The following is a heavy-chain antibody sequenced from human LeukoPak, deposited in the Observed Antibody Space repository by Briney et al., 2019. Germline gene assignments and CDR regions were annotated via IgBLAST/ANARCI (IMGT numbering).Heavy chain of an antibody. Sequence: GASVKVSCKVSGYTLTELSMHWVRQAPGKGLEWMGGLDPEDGETIYAQKFQGRVTMTEDTSTDTAYMELSSLRSEDTTMYYCAIRYSGSYYVGVDYWGQGTLVTVSS. V-gene: IGHV1-24*01. D-gene: IGHD1-26*01. CDR1: GYTLTELS. CDR3: AIRYSGSYYVGVDY. J-gene: IGHJ4*02. CDR2: LDPEDGET.